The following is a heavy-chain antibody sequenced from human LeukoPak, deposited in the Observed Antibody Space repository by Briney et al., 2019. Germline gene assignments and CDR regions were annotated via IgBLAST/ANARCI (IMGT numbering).Heavy chain of an antibody. D-gene: IGHD6-6*01. V-gene: IGHV3-30-3*01. CDR1: GFTFSSYA. Sequence: GSLRLSCSASGFTFSSYAMHWGRQGPGKGLEWVAVISYDGSNKYYADSVKGRFTISRDNPKNTLYLQMNSLRAEDTALYYCVRKFSYSSSAYNPHYFDSWGQGILVTDSS. J-gene: IGHJ4*02. CDR2: ISYDGSNK. CDR3: VRKFSYSSSAYNPHYFDS.